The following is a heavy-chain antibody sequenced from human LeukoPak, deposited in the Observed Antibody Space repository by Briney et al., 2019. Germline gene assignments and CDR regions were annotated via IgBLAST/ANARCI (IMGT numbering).Heavy chain of an antibody. CDR3: AEPLKYYYDSSGCLDI. D-gene: IGHD3-22*01. CDR1: GFTFSSYA. CDR2: ISASGDST. J-gene: IGHJ3*02. V-gene: IGHV3-23*01. Sequence: GGSLRLSCAAFGFTFSSYAMSWVRQAPGKGLEWVSAISASGDSTYYADSVKGRFTISRANSENTLYLQMNSLRAEDTAVYYCAEPLKYYYDSSGCLDIWGQGTMVTVSS.